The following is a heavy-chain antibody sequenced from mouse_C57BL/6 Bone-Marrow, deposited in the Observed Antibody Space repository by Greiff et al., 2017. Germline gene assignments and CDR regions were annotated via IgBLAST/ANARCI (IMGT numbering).Heavy chain of an antibody. Sequence: VQLQQSGAELVRPGASVKLSCTASGFNIKDDYMHWVKQRPEQGLEWIGWIDPENGDTEYASKFQGKATITADTSSNTAYLQLSSLTSEDTAVYYCARGYDYDYAMDYWGQGTSVTVS. CDR2: IDPENGDT. CDR1: GFNIKDDY. D-gene: IGHD2-4*01. V-gene: IGHV14-4*01. CDR3: ARGYDYDYAMDY. J-gene: IGHJ4*01.